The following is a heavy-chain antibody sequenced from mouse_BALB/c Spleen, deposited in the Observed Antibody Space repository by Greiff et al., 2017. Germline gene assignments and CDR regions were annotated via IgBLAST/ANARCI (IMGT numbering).Heavy chain of an antibody. CDR3: ARDCYYGSSYNFDY. CDR2: INSNGGST. CDR1: GFTFSSYG. Sequence: EVKVVESGGGLVQPGGSLKLSCAASGFTFSSYGMSWVRQTPDKRLELVATINSNGGSTYYPDSVKGRFTISRDNAKNTLYLQMSSLKSEDTAMYYCARDCYYGSSYNFDYWGQGTTLTVSS. D-gene: IGHD1-1*01. V-gene: IGHV5-6-3*01. J-gene: IGHJ2*01.